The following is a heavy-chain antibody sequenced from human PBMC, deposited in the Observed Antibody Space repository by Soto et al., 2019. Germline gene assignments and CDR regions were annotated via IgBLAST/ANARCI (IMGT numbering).Heavy chain of an antibody. CDR3: AKVTGYCSSSSCRRDYYYYYVMDV. CDR2: ISYDGSDK. Sequence: GGSLRLSCAASGFTFSNYGMHWVRQAPGKGLEWVAVISYDGSDKYYADPVKGRFSISRDNSKNTLYLQMNSRRAEDTAVYYCAKVTGYCSSSSCRRDYYYYYVMDVWGQGTTVTVSS. CDR1: GFTFSNYG. V-gene: IGHV3-30*18. J-gene: IGHJ6*02. D-gene: IGHD2-2*01.